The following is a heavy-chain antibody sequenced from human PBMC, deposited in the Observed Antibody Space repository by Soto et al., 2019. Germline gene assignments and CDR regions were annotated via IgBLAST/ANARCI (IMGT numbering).Heavy chain of an antibody. J-gene: IGHJ3*02. CDR3: ARDGIVVVPAARTDDAFDI. V-gene: IGHV3-30-3*01. D-gene: IGHD2-2*01. CDR1: GFTFSSYA. Sequence: QVQLVESGGGVVQPGRSLRLSCAASGFTFSSYAMHWVRQAPGKGLEWVAVISYDGSNKYYADSVKGRFTISRDNSKNTLYLQMNSLRAEDTAVYYCARDGIVVVPAARTDDAFDIWGQGTMVTVSS. CDR2: ISYDGSNK.